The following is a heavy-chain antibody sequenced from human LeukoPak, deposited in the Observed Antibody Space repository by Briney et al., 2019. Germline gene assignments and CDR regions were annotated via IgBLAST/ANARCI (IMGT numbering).Heavy chain of an antibody. V-gene: IGHV4-39*01. J-gene: IGHJ4*02. CDR1: GGSISSSSYY. CDR3: ALAVAGKGPFDY. CDR2: IYYSGST. Sequence: SETLSLTCTVSGGSISSSSYYWGWIRQPPGKGLEWIGSIYYSGSTYYNPSLKSRVTISVDTSKNQFSLKLSPVTAADTAVYXCALAVAGKGPFDYWGQGTLVTVSS. D-gene: IGHD6-19*01.